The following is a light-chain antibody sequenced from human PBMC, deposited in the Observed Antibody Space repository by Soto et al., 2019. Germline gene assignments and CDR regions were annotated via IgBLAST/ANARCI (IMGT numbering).Light chain of an antibody. Sequence: EFVFTQSPSTLSLSPGERATLSCRASQTVRNNYLAWYQQKPGQAPRLLIYDASSRATGIPDRFSGGGSGTDFTLTISRLEPEDFAVYYCQQFSSYPLTFGGGTRLEI. CDR3: QQFSSYPLT. V-gene: IGKV3-20*01. CDR1: QTVRNNY. CDR2: DAS. J-gene: IGKJ5*01.